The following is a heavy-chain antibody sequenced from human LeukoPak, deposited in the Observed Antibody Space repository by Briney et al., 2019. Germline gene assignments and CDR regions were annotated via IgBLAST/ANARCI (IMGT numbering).Heavy chain of an antibody. CDR2: ISAHNGIT. Sequence: ASVKVSCKTSGYTFTNYGVNWVRQAPGQGLEWMGWISAHNGITNYAQNLQGRVTMTTDTSPSTAYMELRSLRSGDTAVYYCARAPIYDTSVYYPDRNFDYWGQGTLVTVSS. D-gene: IGHD3-22*01. J-gene: IGHJ4*02. CDR1: GYTFTNYG. CDR3: ARAPIYDTSVYYPDRNFDY. V-gene: IGHV1-18*01.